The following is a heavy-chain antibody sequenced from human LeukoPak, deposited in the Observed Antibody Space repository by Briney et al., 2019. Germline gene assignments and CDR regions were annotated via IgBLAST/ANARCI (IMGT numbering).Heavy chain of an antibody. CDR1: GVSLSGNY. CDR3: ADLMRHFGMDV. Sequence: SETVSLTCALSGVSLSGNYWSWIRQAPGKGREGIGEINYSGHTNYNPSLQSRVSLSIDTSKNQFALTLNSVTAADSAMYFRADLMRHFGMDVWGQGTRVLVSS. J-gene: IGHJ6*02. CDR2: INYSGHT. V-gene: IGHV4-34*01. D-gene: IGHD3-3*02.